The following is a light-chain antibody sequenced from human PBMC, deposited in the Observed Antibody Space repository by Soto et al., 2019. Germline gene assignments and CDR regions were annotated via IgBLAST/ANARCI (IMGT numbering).Light chain of an antibody. J-gene: IGKJ4*01. CDR2: WAS. CDR3: QQYYTTPLT. Sequence: IVMTQSPDSLAVSLGERATINCKSSQSVLSSSNNKNCLAWYQQKPGQPPKLLIYWASTRESGVPARFSGSGSGTDFTLTISSLQAEDVAVYYCQQYYTTPLTFGGGTKVDIK. V-gene: IGKV4-1*01. CDR1: QSVLSSSNNKNC.